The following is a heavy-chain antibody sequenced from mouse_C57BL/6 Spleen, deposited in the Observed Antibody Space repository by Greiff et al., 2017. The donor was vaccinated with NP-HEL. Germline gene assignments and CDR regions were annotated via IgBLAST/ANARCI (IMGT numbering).Heavy chain of an antibody. J-gene: IGHJ4*01. V-gene: IGHV1-82*01. CDR1: GYAFSSSG. CDR2: IYPGDGDT. D-gene: IGHD1-1*01. CDR3: ARPSTTVVEGGMDY. Sequence: QVQLQQSGPELVKPGASVTISCKASGYAFSSSGMNWVKQRPGKGLEWLGRIYPGDGDTNYNGKFKGQATLTADKSSSTTYRLLGGLTSKDSWVYCCARPSTTVVEGGMDYWGQGTSVTVSS.